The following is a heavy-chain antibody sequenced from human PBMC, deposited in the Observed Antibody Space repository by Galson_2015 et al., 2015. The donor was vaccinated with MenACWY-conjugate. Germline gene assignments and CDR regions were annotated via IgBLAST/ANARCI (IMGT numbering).Heavy chain of an antibody. CDR1: GFTFSSYS. Sequence: SLRLSRAASGFTFSSYSMNWVRQAPGKGLEWVSSISSSSSYIYYADSVKGRFTISRDNAKNSLYLQMNCLRAEDTAVYYCARDRWNYGEPDYWGQGTLVTVSS. D-gene: IGHD1-7*01. CDR3: ARDRWNYGEPDY. CDR2: ISSSSSYI. J-gene: IGHJ4*02. V-gene: IGHV3-21*01.